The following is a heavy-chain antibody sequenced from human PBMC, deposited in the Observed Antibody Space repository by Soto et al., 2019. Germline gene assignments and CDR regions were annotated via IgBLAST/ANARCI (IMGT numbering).Heavy chain of an antibody. D-gene: IGHD5-12*01. CDR1: GYTFTGYY. CDR3: ARGSGDIVENGPHYYYYYGMDV. V-gene: IGHV1-2*04. CDR2: INPNSGGT. J-gene: IGHJ6*02. Sequence: GASVKVSCKASGYTFTGYYMHWVRQAPGQGLEWMGWINPNSGGTNYAQKFQGWVTMTRDTSISTAYMELSRLRSDDTAVYYCARGSGDIVENGPHYYYYYGMDVWGQGTTVTVSS.